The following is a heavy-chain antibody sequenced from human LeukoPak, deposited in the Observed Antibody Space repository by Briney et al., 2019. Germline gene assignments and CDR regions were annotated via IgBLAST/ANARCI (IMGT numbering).Heavy chain of an antibody. V-gene: IGHV3-33*06. CDR3: AKDAQRGFDYSNSLQH. Sequence: PGGSLRLSCAASKFTFSHYAMHWVRQAPGKGLDWVAVIWNDGSDKYYADSVKGRFTVSRDNSRNILYLQMDSLRAEDTGVYYCAKDAQRGFDYSNSLQHWGPGTLVTVSS. D-gene: IGHD4-11*01. CDR1: KFTFSHYA. CDR2: IWNDGSDK. J-gene: IGHJ1*01.